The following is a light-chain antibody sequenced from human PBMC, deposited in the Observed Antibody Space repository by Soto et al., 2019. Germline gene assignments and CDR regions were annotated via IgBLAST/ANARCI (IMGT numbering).Light chain of an antibody. CDR2: DAS. CDR1: QTISTY. CDR3: QQTYINFVI. J-gene: IGKJ4*01. Sequence: DIQMTQSPSSLSASVGDRVTITCRSSQTISTYLQWFHQKPGKAPNLLIYDASSLQTRVPSRFSGSGSGTDFTLTISRLQPEDFGTYYCQQTYINFVIFGGGTRVEMK. V-gene: IGKV1-39*01.